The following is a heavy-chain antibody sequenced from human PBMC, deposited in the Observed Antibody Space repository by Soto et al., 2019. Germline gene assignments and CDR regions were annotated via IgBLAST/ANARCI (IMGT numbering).Heavy chain of an antibody. CDR2: SSGSGGST. D-gene: IGHD3-10*01. CDR1: AFTFSSCA. CDR3: VKNSGWFHS. J-gene: IGHJ5*01. V-gene: IGHV3-23*01. Sequence: GGSLRLSCAASAFTFSSCAMSWGRQPRGKGLEWVSASSGSGGSTYYGDSVKGRFTISRGNSKNTVHLQMISLAADDTAVYYCVKNSGWFHSWGQRTLVTVSS.